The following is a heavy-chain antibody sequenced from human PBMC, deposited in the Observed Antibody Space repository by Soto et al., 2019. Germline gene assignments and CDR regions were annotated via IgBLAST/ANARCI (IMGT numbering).Heavy chain of an antibody. V-gene: IGHV3-7*03. J-gene: IGHJ5*02. Sequence: LRLSCAASGFTFSSYWMSLVRQAPGKGLEWVANIKQDGSEKYYVDSVKGRFTISRDNAKNSLYLQMNSLRAEDTAVYYCARWGSSGWFDPWGQGTLVTVSS. CDR2: IKQDGSEK. CDR1: GFTFSSYW. D-gene: IGHD6-6*01. CDR3: ARWGSSGWFDP.